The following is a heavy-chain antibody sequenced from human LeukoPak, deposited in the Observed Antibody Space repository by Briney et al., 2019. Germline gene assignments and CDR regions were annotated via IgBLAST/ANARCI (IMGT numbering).Heavy chain of an antibody. CDR2: IYSGGST. CDR1: EFSVVSNY. V-gene: IGHV3-66*01. D-gene: IGHD1-26*01. Sequence: GGSLRLSCAASEFSVVSNYMTWVRQAPGKGVEWFSLIYSGGSTYYSDSVKGRFTISTENTKKTLYLQMNSLRAEDTAVYYCARVGKNGWDFDHWGQGTLVTVAS. J-gene: IGHJ4*02. CDR3: ARVGKNGWDFDH.